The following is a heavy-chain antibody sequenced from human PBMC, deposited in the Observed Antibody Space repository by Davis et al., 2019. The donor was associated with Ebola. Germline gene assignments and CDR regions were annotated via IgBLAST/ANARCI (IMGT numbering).Heavy chain of an antibody. J-gene: IGHJ3*02. CDR1: GYNFAIYW. V-gene: IGHV5-51*01. CDR2: IYPADSDT. CDR3: ASLRRTITGMDDAFDI. Sequence: GESLKISCKGSGYNFAIYWIGWVRQVPGKGLEWMGVIYPADSDTKYSPSFQGQVTISADKSTKTAFLVWTGLKASDTAMYYCASLRRTITGMDDAFDIWGQGTMVTVSS. D-gene: IGHD2-8*02.